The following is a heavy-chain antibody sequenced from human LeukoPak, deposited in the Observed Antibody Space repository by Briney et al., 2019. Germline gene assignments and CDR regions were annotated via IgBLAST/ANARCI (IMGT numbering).Heavy chain of an antibody. J-gene: IGHJ4*02. V-gene: IGHV3-15*01. Sequence: GGSLRLSCAASGFTFSSYWMSWVRQAPGKGLEWVGRIKSKTDGGTTDYAAPVKGRFTISRGDSKNTLYLQMNSLKTEDTAVYYCTGGYYDILTGYSHFDYWGQGTLVTVSS. CDR3: TGGYYDILTGYSHFDY. CDR2: IKSKTDGGTT. CDR1: GFTFSSYW. D-gene: IGHD3-9*01.